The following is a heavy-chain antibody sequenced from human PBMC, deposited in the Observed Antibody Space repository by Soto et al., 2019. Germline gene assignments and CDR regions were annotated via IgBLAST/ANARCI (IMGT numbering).Heavy chain of an antibody. V-gene: IGHV4-59*01. Sequence: SETLSLTCTVSGGSISSYYWSWIRQPPGKGLEWIGYIYYSGSTNYNPSLKSRVTISVDTSKNQFSLKLSSVTAADTAVYHCAIEKKDDYHDNRFDPWGQGTPVTVSS. CDR3: AIEKKDDYHDNRFDP. CDR1: GGSISSYY. D-gene: IGHD4-17*01. CDR2: IYYSGST. J-gene: IGHJ5*02.